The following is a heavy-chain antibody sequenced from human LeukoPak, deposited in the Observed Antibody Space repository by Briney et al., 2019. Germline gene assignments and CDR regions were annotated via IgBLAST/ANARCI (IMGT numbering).Heavy chain of an antibody. CDR3: ARDDVVSQYGSSGQAPDAFDI. J-gene: IGHJ3*02. CDR1: GYTFTSYY. D-gene: IGHD3-22*01. V-gene: IGHV1-46*01. Sequence: ASVKVSCKASGYTFTSYYMHWVRQAPGQGLEWMGIINPSGGSTSYAQKFQGRVTMTRDTSTSTVYMELSSLRSEDTAVYYCARDDVVSQYGSSGQAPDAFDIWGQGTMVTVSS. CDR2: INPSGGST.